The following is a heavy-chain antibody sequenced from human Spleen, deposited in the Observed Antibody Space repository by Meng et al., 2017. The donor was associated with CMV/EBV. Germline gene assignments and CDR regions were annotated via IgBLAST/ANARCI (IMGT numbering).Heavy chain of an antibody. Sequence: GESLKISCEASGFTFSKYWMSWVRLAPGKGLEWVANIKQDGSEKYYVDSVRGRFTISRDNTKGSKGSLYLQLNSLRAEDTAVYYCAKGYCSSTSCHRFNAFDIWGQGTMVTVSS. V-gene: IGHV3-7*01. J-gene: IGHJ3*02. D-gene: IGHD2-2*01. CDR1: GFTFSKYW. CDR3: AKGYCSSTSCHRFNAFDI. CDR2: IKQDGSEK.